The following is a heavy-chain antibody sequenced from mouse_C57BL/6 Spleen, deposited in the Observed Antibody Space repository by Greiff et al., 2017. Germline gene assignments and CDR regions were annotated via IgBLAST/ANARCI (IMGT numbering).Heavy chain of an antibody. V-gene: IGHV1-69*01. CDR3: AREENDYVDY. CDR1: GYTFTSYW. CDR2: IDPSDSYT. J-gene: IGHJ2*01. D-gene: IGHD2-4*01. Sequence: QVQLQQPGAELVMPGASVKLSCKACGYTFTSYWMHWVKQRPGQGLEWIGEIDPSDSYTNYNQKFKGKSTLTVDKSSSTAYMQLSSLTSEDSAVYYCAREENDYVDYWGQGTTLTVSS.